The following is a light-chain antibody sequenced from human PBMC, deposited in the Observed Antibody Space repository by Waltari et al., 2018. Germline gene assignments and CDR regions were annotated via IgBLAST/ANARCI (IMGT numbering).Light chain of an antibody. CDR1: SRAIGIYNY. CDR3: SAYATGSTCV. Sequence: QSALTQSASVSGSPGQSITISCTGTSRAIGIYNYVCWYQQHPGKAPKLIIYDVNKGPSGVSNRFSGSKSGNTASLTISGLQAEDEADYCCSAYATGSTCVFGGGTKLTVL. CDR2: DVN. J-gene: IGLJ3*02. V-gene: IGLV2-14*01.